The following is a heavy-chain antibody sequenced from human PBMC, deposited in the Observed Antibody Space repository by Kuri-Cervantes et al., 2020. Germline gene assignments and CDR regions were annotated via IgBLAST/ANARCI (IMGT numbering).Heavy chain of an antibody. V-gene: IGHV3-21*01. CDR1: GFTFSSYG. CDR3: ARDAAGGAHTDY. D-gene: IGHD2-15*01. J-gene: IGHJ4*02. CDR2: ISSSSSYI. Sequence: GESLKISCAASGFTFSSYGMNWVRQAPGKGLEWVSSISSSSSYIYYADSVKGRFTISRDNAKNSLYLQMNSLRDEDTAVYYCARDAAGGAHTDYWGQGTLVTVSS.